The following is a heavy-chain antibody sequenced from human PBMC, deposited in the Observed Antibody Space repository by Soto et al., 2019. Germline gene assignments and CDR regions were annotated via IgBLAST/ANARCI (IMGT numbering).Heavy chain of an antibody. J-gene: IGHJ2*01. V-gene: IGHV3-30-3*01. CDR1: GLTFSTSA. Sequence: PGGSLRLSCVASGLTFSTSAMHWVRQAPGKGLEWVAVISYDGSYKFYADSVRDQFTISRDNSKTTLYLQMDGLTPEDTAVYYCARGYNDDSSGSYWYFDXXGRGTLVTVSS. CDR2: ISYDGSYK. CDR3: ARGYNDDSSGSYWYFDX. D-gene: IGHD3-22*01.